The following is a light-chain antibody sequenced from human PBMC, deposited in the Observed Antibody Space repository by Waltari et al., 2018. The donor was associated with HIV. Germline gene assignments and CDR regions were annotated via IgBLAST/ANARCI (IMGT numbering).Light chain of an antibody. CDR1: QSVSSY. J-gene: IGKJ1*01. CDR3: QARTNWPPAWT. Sequence: EIVLTQSPATLSLSPGEGATLSCRASQSVSSYLAWYQQKPGQAHRLLCDDACNRATDIPARFSGSGSGTDFALTISSLEPEDVALYYCQARTNWPPAWTFGQGTKVEIK. CDR2: DAC. V-gene: IGKV3-11*01.